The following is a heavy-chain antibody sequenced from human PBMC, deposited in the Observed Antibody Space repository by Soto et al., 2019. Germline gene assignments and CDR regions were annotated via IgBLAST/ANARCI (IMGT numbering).Heavy chain of an antibody. J-gene: IGHJ3*02. D-gene: IGHD6-13*01. CDR2: ISWNSGSI. V-gene: IGHV3-9*01. CDR3: AKDILLAAGDAFDI. Sequence: SLRLSCAASGFTFDDYAMHWVRQAPGKGLEWVSGISWNSGSIGYADSVKGRFTISRDNAKNSLYLQMNSLRAEDTALYYCAKDILLAAGDAFDIWGQGTMVTVSS. CDR1: GFTFDDYA.